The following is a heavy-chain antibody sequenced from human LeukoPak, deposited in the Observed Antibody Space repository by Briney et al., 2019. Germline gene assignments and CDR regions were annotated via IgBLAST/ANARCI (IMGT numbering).Heavy chain of an antibody. CDR2: TYYRSKWYN. Sequence: SQTLSLTCAISGDSVSSNSAAWNWIRQSPSRGLEWLGRTYYRSKWYNDYAVSVKSRITINPDTSKNQFSLQLNSVTPEDTAVYYCARDTQITIFGVAPYCYGMDVWGQGTTVTVSS. CDR1: GDSVSSNSAA. J-gene: IGHJ6*02. V-gene: IGHV6-1*01. D-gene: IGHD3-3*01. CDR3: ARDTQITIFGVAPYCYGMDV.